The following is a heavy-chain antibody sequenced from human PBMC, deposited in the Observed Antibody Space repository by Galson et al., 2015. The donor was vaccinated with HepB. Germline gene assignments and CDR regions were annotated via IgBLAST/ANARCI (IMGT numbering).Heavy chain of an antibody. Sequence: TLSLTCTVSGGSISSSSHYWGWIRQTPGKGLEWIASIYYTGSTYYNPSLKSRVTISLDTSKNHFSLKLRSVTAADTAVYYCASPVTYADGTWSDYWGQGARVTVSS. V-gene: IGHV4-39*07. CDR2: IYYTGST. CDR1: GGSISSSSHY. CDR3: ASPVTYADGTWSDY. D-gene: IGHD4-11*01. J-gene: IGHJ4*02.